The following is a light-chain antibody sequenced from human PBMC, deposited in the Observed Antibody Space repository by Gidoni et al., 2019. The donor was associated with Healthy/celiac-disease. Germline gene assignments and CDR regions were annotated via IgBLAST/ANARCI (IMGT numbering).Light chain of an antibody. CDR3: SSYTSSSTYVV. CDR2: DVS. Sequence: SVSGSPGQSITISCTGTSSDVGGYNYFSWYQQHPGKAPKLMIYDVSNRPSGVSNRFSGSKSGNTASLTISGLQAEDEADYYCSSYTSSSTYVVFGGGTKLTVL. J-gene: IGLJ2*01. V-gene: IGLV2-14*04. CDR1: SSDVGGYNY.